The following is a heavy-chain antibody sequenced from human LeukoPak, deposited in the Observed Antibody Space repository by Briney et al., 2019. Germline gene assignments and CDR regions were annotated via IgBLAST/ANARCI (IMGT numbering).Heavy chain of an antibody. D-gene: IGHD3-10*01. CDR3: ATGAFLSFGELLSPLDY. V-gene: IGHV3-30*03. J-gene: IGHJ4*02. CDR2: ISYDGSNK. Sequence: GRSLRLSCAASGFTFSSYGMHWVRQAPGKGLEWVAVISYDGSNKYYADSVKVRFTIYRDNSKTTLYLQMHSLRDEDTAVYYCATGAFLSFGELLSPLDYWGQGTLVTVSS. CDR1: GFTFSSYG.